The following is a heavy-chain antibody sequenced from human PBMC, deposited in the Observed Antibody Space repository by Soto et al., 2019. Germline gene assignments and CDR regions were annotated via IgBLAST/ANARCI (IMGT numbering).Heavy chain of an antibody. D-gene: IGHD3-10*01. J-gene: IGHJ4*02. CDR1: GFSLSTSGVG. CDR2: IYWGDDK. CDR3: AHTAPGIGFDY. Sequence: QITLKESGPTLVKPTQTLTLTCTFSGFSLSTSGVGVGWIRQPPGKALEWLALIYWGDDKRSSPSLKCRLTIPTATSQNRVVLTMTNMDPVDPSSYYCAHTAPGIGFDYWGQGTLVTVSS. V-gene: IGHV2-5*02.